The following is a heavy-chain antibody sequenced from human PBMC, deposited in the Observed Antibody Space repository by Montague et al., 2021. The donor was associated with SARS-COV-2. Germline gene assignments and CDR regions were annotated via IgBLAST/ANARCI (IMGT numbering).Heavy chain of an antibody. Sequence: SETLSLTCTVSGGSISSYYWSWIRQPPGKGLEWIGYMYYSGSTNYNPSLKSRVTLSVDTSKNQFSLKLSSVTAADTAVHYCARDFDYWGQGTLVTVSS. CDR3: ARDFDY. CDR2: MYYSGST. V-gene: IGHV4-59*13. J-gene: IGHJ4*02. CDR1: GGSISSYY.